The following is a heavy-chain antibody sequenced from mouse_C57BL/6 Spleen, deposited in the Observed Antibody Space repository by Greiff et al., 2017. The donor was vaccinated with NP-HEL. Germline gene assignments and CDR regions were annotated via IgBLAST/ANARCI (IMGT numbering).Heavy chain of an antibody. J-gene: IGHJ4*01. CDR1: GYAFSSSW. CDR3: ARGVGLRGNYAMDY. D-gene: IGHD2-4*01. CDR2: IYPGDGDT. Sequence: VQLQESGPELVKPGASVKISCKASGYAFSSSWMNWVKQRPGKGLEWIGRIYPGDGDTNYNGKFKGKATLTADKSSSTAYMQLSSLTSEDSAVYFCARGVGLRGNYAMDYWGQGTSVTVSS. V-gene: IGHV1-82*01.